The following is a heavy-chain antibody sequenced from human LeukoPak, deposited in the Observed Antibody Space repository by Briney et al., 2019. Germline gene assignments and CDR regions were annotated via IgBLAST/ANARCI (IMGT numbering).Heavy chain of an antibody. CDR2: ISGSGGST. CDR3: AKFSVELYYYYMDV. CDR1: GFTFRSYA. D-gene: IGHD1-7*01. Sequence: GGSLRLSCAASGFTFRSYAMSWVPRAPGKGLEWVSAISGSGGSTYYADSVKGRFTISRDNSKNTLYLQMNSLRAEDTAVYYCAKFSVELYYYYMDVWGKGTTVTVSS. V-gene: IGHV3-23*01. J-gene: IGHJ6*03.